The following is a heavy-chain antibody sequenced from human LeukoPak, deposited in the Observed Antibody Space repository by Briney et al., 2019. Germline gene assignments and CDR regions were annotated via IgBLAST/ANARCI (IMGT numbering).Heavy chain of an antibody. Sequence: GASVKVSCKPSGGTFSSYAISWVPQAPGHRLEWMGGIIPIFGTANYAQKFQGRVTITEDESTSTAYMDLSSLRSQDTAVYYCARAQRPIVVVPAAPDAFDIWGQGTMVTVSS. CDR1: GGTFSSYA. CDR3: ARAQRPIVVVPAAPDAFDI. V-gene: IGHV1-69*01. CDR2: IIPIFGTA. D-gene: IGHD2-2*01. J-gene: IGHJ3*02.